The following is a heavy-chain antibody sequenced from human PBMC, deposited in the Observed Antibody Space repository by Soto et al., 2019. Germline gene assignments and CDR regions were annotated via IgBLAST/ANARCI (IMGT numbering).Heavy chain of an antibody. J-gene: IGHJ4*02. CDR2: IHHSGST. V-gene: IGHV4-34*01. CDR1: GGSFSGYY. CDR3: ARVESVEFDY. Sequence: SQTLSPTCPVHGGSFSGYYWSWMRQPPGKGLEWIGEIHHSGSTNYNPSVKSRVTISVDTSKNQCSLKLSSVTAAYTAVYYCARVESVEFDYWGQGALGTVSS.